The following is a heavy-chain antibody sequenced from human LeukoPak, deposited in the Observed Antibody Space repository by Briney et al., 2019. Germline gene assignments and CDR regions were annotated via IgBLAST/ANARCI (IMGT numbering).Heavy chain of an antibody. V-gene: IGHV3-7*01. CDR1: GFTISSYW. CDR2: IKEDGSDK. Sequence: GGSLRVFCADSGFTISSYWMSWIRQAPGKGLEWVANIKEDGSDKYYVDSVKGRFTISRDNTKNSLYLQMSSLRDEDTAVYYCAREVRGVDRNWFDPWGQGTLVTVSS. CDR3: AREVRGVDRNWFDP. J-gene: IGHJ5*02. D-gene: IGHD2-21*01.